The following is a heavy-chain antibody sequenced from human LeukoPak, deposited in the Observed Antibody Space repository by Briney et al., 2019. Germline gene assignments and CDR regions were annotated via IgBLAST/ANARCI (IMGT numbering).Heavy chain of an antibody. Sequence: GGSPRLSCAASGFTFSSYSMNWVRQAPGKGLEWVSSISSSSSYIYYADSVKGRFTISRDNAKNSLYLQMNSLRAEDTAVYYCARDRPHYGAYYMDVWGKGTTVTVSS. J-gene: IGHJ6*03. CDR1: GFTFSSYS. V-gene: IGHV3-21*01. CDR2: ISSSSSYI. CDR3: ARDRPHYGAYYMDV. D-gene: IGHD4-17*01.